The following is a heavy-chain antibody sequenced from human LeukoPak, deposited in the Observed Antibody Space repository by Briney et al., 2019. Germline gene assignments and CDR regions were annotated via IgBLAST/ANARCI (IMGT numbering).Heavy chain of an antibody. CDR2: INPNSGGT. V-gene: IGHV1-2*06. D-gene: IGHD6-13*01. CDR1: GYTFTNYG. CDR3: ARLSRQQLVLAFDI. J-gene: IGHJ3*02. Sequence: ASVKVSCKASGYTFTNYGISWVRQAPGQGLEWMGRINPNSGGTNYAQKFQGRVTMTRDTSISTAYMELSRLRSDDTAVYYCARLSRQQLVLAFDIWGQGTMVTVSS.